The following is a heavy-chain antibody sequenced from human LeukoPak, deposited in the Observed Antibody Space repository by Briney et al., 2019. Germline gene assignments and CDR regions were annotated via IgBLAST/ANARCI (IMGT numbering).Heavy chain of an antibody. V-gene: IGHV4-4*07. J-gene: IGHJ6*03. D-gene: IGHD5-12*01. CDR1: GGSISSYY. CDR3: ARDGFYCSGSDCSKGRWYSHYYMDV. CDR2: IYASGDT. Sequence: TSETLSLTCTVSGGSISSYYWSWIRQPAGKGLEWIGRIYASGDTDYSPSLKSRLTISLDTSKNQFSLRLSSVTAADTAVYYCARDGFYCSGSDCSKGRWYSHYYMDVWGKGTTVTVSS.